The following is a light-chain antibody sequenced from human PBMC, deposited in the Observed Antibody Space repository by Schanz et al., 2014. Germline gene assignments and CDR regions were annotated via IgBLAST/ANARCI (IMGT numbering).Light chain of an antibody. Sequence: QSALTQPASASGSPGQSVTISCTGTSSDVGGYNYVSWYQQHPGTAPKLMIYDVSNRPSGVSNRFSGSKSGNTASLTISGLQAEDEADYYCSSYTGSTSFWVFGGGTKLTVL. CDR2: DVS. CDR1: SSDVGGYNY. J-gene: IGLJ3*02. CDR3: SSYTGSTSFWV. V-gene: IGLV2-14*01.